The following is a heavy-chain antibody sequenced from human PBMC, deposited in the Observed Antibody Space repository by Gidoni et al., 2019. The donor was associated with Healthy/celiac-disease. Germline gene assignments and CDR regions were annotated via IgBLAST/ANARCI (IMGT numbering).Heavy chain of an antibody. V-gene: IGHV3-33*01. Sequence: QVQLVESGGGVVQPGRSLRLPCAASGFTFSSYGMHWVRQAPGKGLEWVAVIWYDGSNKYYADSVKGRFTISRDNSKNTLYLQMNSLRAEDTAVYYCARGLRSHYYYYGMDVWGQGTTVTVSS. CDR3: ARGLRSHYYYYGMDV. CDR1: GFTFSSYG. D-gene: IGHD4-17*01. J-gene: IGHJ6*02. CDR2: IWYDGSNK.